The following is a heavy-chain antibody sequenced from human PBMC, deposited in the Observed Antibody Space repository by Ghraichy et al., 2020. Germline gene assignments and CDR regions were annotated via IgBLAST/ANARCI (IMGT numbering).Heavy chain of an antibody. D-gene: IGHD4-17*01. CDR1: GFTFSSYS. CDR3: ARGGGSTTVTT. CDR2: ISSSSSYI. V-gene: IGHV3-21*01. J-gene: IGHJ3*01. Sequence: GGSLRLSCAASGFTFSSYSMNWVRQAPGKGLEWVSSISSSSSYIYYADSVKGRFTISRDNAKNSLYLQMNSLRAEDTAVYYCARGGGSTTVTTWGQGTMVTVSS.